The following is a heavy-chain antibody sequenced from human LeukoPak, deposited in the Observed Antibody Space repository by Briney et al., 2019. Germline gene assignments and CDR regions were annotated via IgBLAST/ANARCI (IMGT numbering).Heavy chain of an antibody. J-gene: IGHJ6*03. CDR3: ASLPTAASYMDV. V-gene: IGHV3-21*01. D-gene: IGHD6-25*01. CDR1: GFTLSSHT. Sequence: PGGSLRLSCAASGFTLSSHTMNWVRQAPGRGLEWVSAISTNDIQYADSVKGRFTISRDNAKNSLYLQMDSLRAEDTAVYYCASLPTAASYMDVWGKGTTVTVSS. CDR2: ISTNDI.